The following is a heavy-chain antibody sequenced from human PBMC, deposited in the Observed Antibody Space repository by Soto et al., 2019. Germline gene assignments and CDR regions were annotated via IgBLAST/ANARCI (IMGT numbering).Heavy chain of an antibody. V-gene: IGHV3-48*02. J-gene: IGHJ6*02. D-gene: IGHD4-17*01. CDR2: ISSSSSTI. Sequence: GGSLRLSCAASGFTFSSYSMNWVRLAPGKGLEWVSYISSSSSTIYYADSVKGRFTISRDNAKNSLYLQMNSLRDEDTAVYYCAREETVYYYYYGMDVWGQGTTVTVSS. CDR3: AREETVYYYYYGMDV. CDR1: GFTFSSYS.